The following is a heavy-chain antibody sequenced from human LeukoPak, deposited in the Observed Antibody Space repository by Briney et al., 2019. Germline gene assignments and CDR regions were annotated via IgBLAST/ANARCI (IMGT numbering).Heavy chain of an antibody. CDR3: ANAPHTHLDY. V-gene: IGHV3-23*01. J-gene: IGHJ4*02. Sequence: PGGSLRLSCAASGFTLSSYGMSWVRQAPGKGLEWVSAISGSGGSTYYADSVKGRFTISRDNSKNTLYLQMNSLRAEDTAVYYCANAPHTHLDYWGQGTLVTVSS. CDR1: GFTLSSYG. CDR2: ISGSGGST.